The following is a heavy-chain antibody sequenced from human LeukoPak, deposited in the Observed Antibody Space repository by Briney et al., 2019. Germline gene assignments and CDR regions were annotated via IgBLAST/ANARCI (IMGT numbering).Heavy chain of an antibody. V-gene: IGHV3-7*01. J-gene: IGHJ4*02. Sequence: PGGSLRLSCAASGFTISTYWMSWVRQAPGKGLEWLANMKQDGSEQYYVDSVKGRFAISRDNAKNSVYLQMNGLRAEDTAVYYCARENTAVPGGDCWGQGTLVTVSS. CDR3: ARENTAVPGGDC. CDR1: GFTISTYW. CDR2: MKQDGSEQ. D-gene: IGHD5-18*01.